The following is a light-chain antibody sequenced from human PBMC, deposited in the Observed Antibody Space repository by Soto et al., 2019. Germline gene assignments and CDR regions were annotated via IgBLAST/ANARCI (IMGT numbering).Light chain of an antibody. CDR3: QQYNDWPPRWT. V-gene: IGKV3-15*01. J-gene: IGKJ1*01. Sequence: EIVMTQSPATLSLSPGERATLSCRASQSVTVNLAWYQQKPGQAPRLLIYRASTRATGIPARFSGGGSETEFTLTIRSLQSENFAVFICQQYNDWPPRWTVGQGTKGEIK. CDR2: RAS. CDR1: QSVTVN.